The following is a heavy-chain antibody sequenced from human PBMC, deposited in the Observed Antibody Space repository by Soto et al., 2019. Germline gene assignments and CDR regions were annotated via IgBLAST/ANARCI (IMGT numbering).Heavy chain of an antibody. CDR2: INAGNGDT. CDR1: GYTFTSYA. J-gene: IGHJ5*02. V-gene: IGHV1-3*01. D-gene: IGHD3-3*01. CDR3: ARDSPTIFGVVGRMNWFDP. Sequence: ASVKVSCKASGYTFTSYAMHWVRQAPGQRLEWMGWINAGNGDTKYSQKFQGRVTITRDTSASTAYMELSSLRSEDTAVYYCARDSPTIFGVVGRMNWFDPWGQGTLVTVSS.